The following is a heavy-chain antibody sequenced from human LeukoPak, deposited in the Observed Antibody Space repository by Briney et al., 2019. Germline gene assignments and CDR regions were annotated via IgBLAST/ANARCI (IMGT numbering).Heavy chain of an antibody. V-gene: IGHV4-39*07. D-gene: IGHD5-18*01. CDR3: ASTLRGYSYGPIDY. J-gene: IGHJ4*02. CDR2: IYHSGST. Sequence: TSETLSLTCTVSGGSISSGSYYWSWIRQPAGKGLEWIGSIYHSGSTYYNPSLKSRVTISVDTSKNQFSLKLSSVTAADTAVYYCASTLRGYSYGPIDYWGQGTLVTVSS. CDR1: GGSISSGSYY.